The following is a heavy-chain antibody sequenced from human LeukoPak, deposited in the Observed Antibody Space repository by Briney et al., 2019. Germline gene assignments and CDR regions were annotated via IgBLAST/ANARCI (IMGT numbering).Heavy chain of an antibody. J-gene: IGHJ4*02. Sequence: GASVKVSCKVSGYTLTELSMHWVRQAPGKGLEWMGGFDPEDGETIYAQKFQGRVTMTEDTSTDTAYMELSSLRPEDTAVYYCATANWNYVYFDYWGQGTLVTVSS. CDR1: GYTLTELS. D-gene: IGHD1-7*01. CDR2: FDPEDGET. V-gene: IGHV1-24*01. CDR3: ATANWNYVYFDY.